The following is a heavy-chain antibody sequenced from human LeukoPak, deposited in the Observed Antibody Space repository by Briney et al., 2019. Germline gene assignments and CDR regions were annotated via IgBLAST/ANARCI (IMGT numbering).Heavy chain of an antibody. V-gene: IGHV4-34*01. J-gene: IGHJ5*02. Sequence: NPSETLSLTCAVYGGSFSGYYWSWIRQPPGKGLEWIGEINPSGSTNYNPSLKSRVTISVDTSKNQFSLKLSSVTAADTAVYYCARGKDGQYCTNGVCYGGYWFDPWGQGTLVTVSS. CDR2: INPSGST. CDR3: ARGKDGQYCTNGVCYGGYWFDP. CDR1: GGSFSGYY. D-gene: IGHD2-8*01.